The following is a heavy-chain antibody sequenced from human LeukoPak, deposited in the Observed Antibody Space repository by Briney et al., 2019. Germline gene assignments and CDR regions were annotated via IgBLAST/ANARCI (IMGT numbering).Heavy chain of an antibody. Sequence: SETLSLTCAVYGGSFSGYYWSWIRQPPGKGLEWIGEINHSGSTNYNPSLKSRVTISVDTSKNQFSLKLSSVTAADTAVYYCARDTDYGDYYYMDVWGKGTTVTVSS. V-gene: IGHV4-34*01. CDR2: INHSGST. CDR3: ARDTDYGDYYYMDV. D-gene: IGHD4-17*01. CDR1: GGSFSGYY. J-gene: IGHJ6*03.